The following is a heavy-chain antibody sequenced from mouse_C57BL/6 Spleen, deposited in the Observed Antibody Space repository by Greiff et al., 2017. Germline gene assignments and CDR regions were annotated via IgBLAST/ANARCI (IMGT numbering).Heavy chain of an antibody. D-gene: IGHD6-1*01. CDR2: IRNKANGYTT. CDR3: ASILYRLYYFYY. J-gene: IGHJ2*01. V-gene: IGHV7-3*01. Sequence: EVKVVESGGGLVQPGGSLSLSCAASGFTFTDYYMSWVRQPPGKALEWLGFIRNKANGYTTEYSASVKGRFTISRDNSQSILYLQMNALRAEDSATYYCASILYRLYYFYYWGQGTTLTVSS. CDR1: GFTFTDYY.